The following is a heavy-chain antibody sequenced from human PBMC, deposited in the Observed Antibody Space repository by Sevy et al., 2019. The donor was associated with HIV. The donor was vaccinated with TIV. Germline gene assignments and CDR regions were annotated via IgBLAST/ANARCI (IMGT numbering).Heavy chain of an antibody. CDR3: VRIRFQTGAFDS. J-gene: IGHJ4*02. D-gene: IGHD7-27*01. CDR2: IDPISAGT. CDR1: GYTFTGHY. Sequence: ASVKVSCKASGYTFTGHYLHWVRQAPGRGLEWMGWIDPISAGTNYAQKFKGRVTMARVTSISTAYMELRRLRFDDTAMYYCVRIRFQTGAFDSWGQGTLVTVSS. V-gene: IGHV1-2*02.